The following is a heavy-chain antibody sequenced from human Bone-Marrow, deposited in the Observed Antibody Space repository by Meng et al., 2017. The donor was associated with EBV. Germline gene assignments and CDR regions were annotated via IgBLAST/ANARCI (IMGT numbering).Heavy chain of an antibody. V-gene: IGHV4-4*02. CDR1: GGSISSSNW. Sequence: LQGSGPGPVKPSGTLSLACAGSGGSISSSNWWSWVRQPPGKGLEWIGEIYHSGSTNYNPSLKSRVTISVDKSKNQFSLKLSSVTAADTAVYYCARDEDCSSTSCSWIDPWGQGTLVTVSS. J-gene: IGHJ5*02. CDR3: ARDEDCSSTSCSWIDP. CDR2: IYHSGST. D-gene: IGHD2-2*01.